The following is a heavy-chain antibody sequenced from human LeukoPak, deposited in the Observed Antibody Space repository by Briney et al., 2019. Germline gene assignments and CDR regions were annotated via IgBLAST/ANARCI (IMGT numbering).Heavy chain of an antibody. J-gene: IGHJ4*02. CDR3: AKDAGITMIVVVINPLDY. Sequence: PGRSLRLSCAASGFTFSSYGMHWVRQAPGKGLEWVAVISYDGSNKYYADSVKGRFTISRDNSKNTLYLQMNSLRAEDTAVYYCAKDAGITMIVVVINPLDYWGQGTLVTVSS. V-gene: IGHV3-30*18. CDR2: ISYDGSNK. D-gene: IGHD3-22*01. CDR1: GFTFSSYG.